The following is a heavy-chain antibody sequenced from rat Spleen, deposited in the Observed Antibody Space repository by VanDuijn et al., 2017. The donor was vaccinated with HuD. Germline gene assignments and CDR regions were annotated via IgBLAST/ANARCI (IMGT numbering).Heavy chain of an antibody. CDR3: ARHRNYGGIPFDY. Sequence: EVQLVESGGGLVQPGRSLKLSCAASGFTFSDYTMAWVRQAPKKGLEWVAAIRTGGGDTYYRDSVRGRFTLSRDNAKRILYLQMDSLRSEDTANYYCARHRNYGGIPFDYWGQGVMVTVSS. V-gene: IGHV5S23*01. D-gene: IGHD1-11*01. CDR2: IRTGGGDT. J-gene: IGHJ2*01. CDR1: GFTFSDYT.